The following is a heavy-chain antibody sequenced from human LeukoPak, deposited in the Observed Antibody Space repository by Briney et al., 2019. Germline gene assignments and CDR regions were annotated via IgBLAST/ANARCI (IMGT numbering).Heavy chain of an antibody. Sequence: SETLSLTCTVSGGSISSGDYYWSWIRQPPGKGLEWIGYIYYSGSTYYNPSLKSRVTISVDTSKNQFSLKLNSVTATDTAVYYCARTGGTIDYWGQGTLVTVSS. D-gene: IGHD2-8*02. CDR3: ARTGGTIDY. CDR2: IYYSGST. V-gene: IGHV4-30-4*01. J-gene: IGHJ4*02. CDR1: GGSISSGDYY.